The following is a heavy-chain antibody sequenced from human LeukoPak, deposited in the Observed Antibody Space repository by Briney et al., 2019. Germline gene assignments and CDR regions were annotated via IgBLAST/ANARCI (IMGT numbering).Heavy chain of an antibody. CDR3: ALRMVYAIRWSDP. CDR2: INHSGST. D-gene: IGHD2-8*01. J-gene: IGHJ5*02. V-gene: IGHV4-34*01. Sequence: SETLSLTCAVYGGSFSGYYWSWIRQPPGKGLEWIGEINHSGSTNYNPSLKSRVTISVDTSKNQFSLKLSSVTAADTAVYYCALRMVYAIRWSDPWGQGTLVTVSS. CDR1: GGSFSGYY.